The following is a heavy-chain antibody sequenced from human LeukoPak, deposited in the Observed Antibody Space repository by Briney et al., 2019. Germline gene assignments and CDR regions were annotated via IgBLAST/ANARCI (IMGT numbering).Heavy chain of an antibody. J-gene: IGHJ3*01. CDR2: IHYTGST. V-gene: IGHV4-59*11. CDR3: ARWGDAAGTRGLFAFDV. D-gene: IGHD6-19*01. Sequence: PSETLSLTCTVSGDSITTHYWNWIRQPPGKGLEWIGYIHYTGSTDLNPSLKSRVTLSVDTSKNQFSLKLSSVSAADTAVYFCARWGDAAGTRGLFAFDVWGRGTMVTVS. CDR1: GDSITTHY.